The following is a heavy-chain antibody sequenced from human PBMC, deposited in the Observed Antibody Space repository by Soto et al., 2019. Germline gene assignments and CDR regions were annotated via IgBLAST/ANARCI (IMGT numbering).Heavy chain of an antibody. D-gene: IGHD6-19*01. J-gene: IGHJ4*02. CDR2: IYFTGTT. CDR3: ARDWGSSGWPN. V-gene: IGHV4-31*03. CDR1: GHSLSSGGYY. Sequence: PSDTLSLTCTVSGHSLSSGGYYWSWIRQHPGKGLEWVGYIYFTGTTLYNPSLKSRLAISVDTSKNQFSLKLTSVTAADTAVYYCARDWGSSGWPNWGQGVLVTVS.